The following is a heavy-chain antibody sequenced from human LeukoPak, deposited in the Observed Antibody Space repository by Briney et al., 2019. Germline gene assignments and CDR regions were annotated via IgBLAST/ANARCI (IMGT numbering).Heavy chain of an antibody. Sequence: SETLSLTCTVSGGSISSSSYYWGWIRQPPGKGLEWIGSIYYSGSTYYNPSLKSRVTISVDTSKNQFSLKLSSVTAADTAVYYCARHLWFGELFPNWFDPWGQGTLVTVSS. CDR2: IYYSGST. CDR1: GGSISSSSYY. J-gene: IGHJ5*02. V-gene: IGHV4-39*01. D-gene: IGHD3-10*01. CDR3: ARHLWFGELFPNWFDP.